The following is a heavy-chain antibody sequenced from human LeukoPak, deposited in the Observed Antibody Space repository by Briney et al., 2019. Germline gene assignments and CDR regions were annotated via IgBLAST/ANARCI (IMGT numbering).Heavy chain of an antibody. CDR3: ARGYGDYESAWFDP. V-gene: IGHV4-30-4*01. D-gene: IGHD4-17*01. CDR2: IYYSGST. Sequence: PSQTLSLTCTVSGGSISSGGYYWSWIRQPPGKGLEWIGYIYYSGSTYYNPSLKSRVTISVDTSKNQFSLKLSSVTAADTAVYYCARGYGDYESAWFDPWGQGTLVTVSS. CDR1: GGSISSGGYY. J-gene: IGHJ5*02.